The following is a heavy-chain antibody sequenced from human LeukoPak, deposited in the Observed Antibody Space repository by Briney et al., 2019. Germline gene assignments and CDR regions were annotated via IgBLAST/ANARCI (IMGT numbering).Heavy chain of an antibody. J-gene: IGHJ5*02. V-gene: IGHV4-61*02. CDR3: ARGRCSGGSCYSRPREFDP. Sequence: PSQTLSLTCTVSGGSISSGSYYWSWIRQPAGKGLEWIGRIYTSGSTNYNPSLKSRVTISVDTSKNQFSLKLSSVTAADTAVCYCARGRCSGGSCYSRPREFDPWGQGTLVTVSS. D-gene: IGHD2-15*01. CDR2: IYTSGST. CDR1: GGSISSGSYY.